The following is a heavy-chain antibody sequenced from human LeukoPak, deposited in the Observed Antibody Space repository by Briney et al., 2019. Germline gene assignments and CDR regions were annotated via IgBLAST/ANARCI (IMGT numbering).Heavy chain of an antibody. CDR1: GYTFTSYG. CDR2: ISAYNGNT. D-gene: IGHD3-10*01. Sequence: ASVKVSCKASGYTFTSYGISWVRQAPGQGLEWMGWISAYNGNTNYAQKLQGRVTMTTDTSTSTAYMELRSLRSDDTAVYYCAREEYYYSSGYYYYMDVWGKGTTVTVSS. J-gene: IGHJ6*03. CDR3: AREEYYYSSGYYYYMDV. V-gene: IGHV1-18*01.